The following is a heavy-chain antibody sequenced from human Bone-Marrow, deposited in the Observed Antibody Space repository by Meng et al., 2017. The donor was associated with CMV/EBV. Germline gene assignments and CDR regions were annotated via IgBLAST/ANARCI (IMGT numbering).Heavy chain of an antibody. J-gene: IGHJ4*02. Sequence: GGSLRLSCAASEFTFTDYYMSWIRQAPGKGLEWISYISSGGTPTYYADSVKGRFTISRDNAKNSLYLQMNSLRAEDTAVYYCARDVPAYYYDSNGFYYDSWGQGTRVTVSS. CDR2: ISSGGTPT. CDR3: ARDVPAYYYDSNGFYYDS. V-gene: IGHV3-11*01. CDR1: EFTFTDYY. D-gene: IGHD3-22*01.